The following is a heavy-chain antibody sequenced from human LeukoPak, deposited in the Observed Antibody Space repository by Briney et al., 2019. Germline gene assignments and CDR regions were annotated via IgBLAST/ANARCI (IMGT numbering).Heavy chain of an antibody. CDR2: IYYSGST. CDR3: ARVEYYYDSSGYYFLYFQH. Sequence: SETLSLTCTVSGGSISSYYWSWIRQPPGKGLEWIGYIYYSGSTNYNPSLKSRVTISVDTSKNQFSLKLSSVTAADTAVYYCARVEYYYDSSGYYFLYFQHWGQGTLVTVSS. J-gene: IGHJ1*01. CDR1: GGSISSYY. V-gene: IGHV4-59*01. D-gene: IGHD3-22*01.